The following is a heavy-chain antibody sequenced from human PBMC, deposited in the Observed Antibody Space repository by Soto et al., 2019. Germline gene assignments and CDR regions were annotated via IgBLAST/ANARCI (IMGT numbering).Heavy chain of an antibody. J-gene: IGHJ3*02. CDR3: ASLDDNTGYLHGFGI. CDR2: LYYSGST. D-gene: IGHD3-22*01. CDR1: GGSISSGDYY. V-gene: IGHV4-30-4*01. Sequence: QVQLQESGPGLVKPSQTLSLTCTVSGGSISSGDYYWSWVRQPPGKGLEWIGYLYYSGSTYYNPSLTSRVTIAVDTSKTTFSRKLSSVTAADTAVYFCASLDDNTGYLHGFGIWGQGTMVTVFS.